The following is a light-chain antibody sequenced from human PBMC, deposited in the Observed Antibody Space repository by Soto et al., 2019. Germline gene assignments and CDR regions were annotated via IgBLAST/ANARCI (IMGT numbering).Light chain of an antibody. CDR3: KQYGSSPYT. V-gene: IGKV3D-20*01. CDR1: QSVSSSY. CDR2: DAS. Sequence: EIVLTQSPATLSLSPGERATLSCGASQSVSSSYLAWYQQKPGLAPRLLMYDASSRATGIPDRFSGSGSGKEFTLTISRLEPEDFTVYYCKQYGSSPYTFGQGTKLEIK. J-gene: IGKJ2*01.